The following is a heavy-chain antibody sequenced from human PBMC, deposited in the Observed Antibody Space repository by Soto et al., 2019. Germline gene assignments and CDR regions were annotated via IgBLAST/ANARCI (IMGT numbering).Heavy chain of an antibody. Sequence: EVQLVESGGGSVQPGRSLRLSCEASGFSFDDYGMHWVRQGPGKGLEWVSGISWDSGDIYYVDSVKGRFTISRANAKKTLYLQMNSLRTEDTALYYCARDNDLDRDGPFDYWGQGILVTVSS. CDR3: ARDNDLDRDGPFDY. V-gene: IGHV3-9*01. CDR1: GFSFDDYG. CDR2: ISWDSGDI. D-gene: IGHD2-2*03. J-gene: IGHJ4*02.